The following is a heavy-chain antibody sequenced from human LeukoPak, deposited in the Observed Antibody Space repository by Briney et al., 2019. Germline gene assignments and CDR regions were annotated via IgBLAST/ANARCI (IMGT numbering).Heavy chain of an antibody. J-gene: IGHJ6*03. D-gene: IGHD5-18*01. CDR2: ISAYNGNT. CDR1: GYTFTSYG. Sequence: GASVKVSCKASGYTFTSYGISWVRQAPGQGLEWMGWISAYNGNTNYAQKLQGRVTMTTDTSASTAYMELSSLRSEDTAVYYCARSDTAMVIIDYYMDVWGKGTTVTVSS. CDR3: ARSDTAMVIIDYYMDV. V-gene: IGHV1-18*01.